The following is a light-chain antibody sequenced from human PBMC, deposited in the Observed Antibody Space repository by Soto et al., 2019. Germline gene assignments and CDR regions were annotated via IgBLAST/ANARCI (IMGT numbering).Light chain of an antibody. CDR3: SSYTSNNAWV. J-gene: IGLJ3*02. V-gene: IGLV2-14*01. CDR1: SSDVGGYNY. Sequence: QSALTQPASVSGSPRQSITLSCTGTSSDVGGYNYVSWYQQHPGKAPKLMIYDVSNRPSGVSNRFSGSKSGNTASLTISGLQAEDEADYYCSSYTSNNAWVFGGGTKLTVL. CDR2: DVS.